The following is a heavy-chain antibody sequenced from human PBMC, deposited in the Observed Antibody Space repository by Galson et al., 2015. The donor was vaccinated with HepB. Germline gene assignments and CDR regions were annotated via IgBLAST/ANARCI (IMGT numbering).Heavy chain of an antibody. J-gene: IGHJ4*02. CDR2: ISGYNDNT. D-gene: IGHD6-6*01. CDR1: GYTFMKYG. Sequence: QSGAEVKKPGASVKVSCKASGYTFMKYGVSWVRQAPGHRLEWVGWISGYNDNTNYAQNFQGRVTMTTDTSTSTAYMDLGSLRSDDTAVYYCARARYGSSPPDFWGQGTLVTVSS. CDR3: ARARYGSSPPDF. V-gene: IGHV1-18*01.